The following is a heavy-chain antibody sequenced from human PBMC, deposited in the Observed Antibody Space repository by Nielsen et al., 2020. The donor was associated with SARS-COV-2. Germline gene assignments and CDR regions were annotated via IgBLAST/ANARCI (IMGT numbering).Heavy chain of an antibody. J-gene: IGHJ6*02. CDR2: IYTDGST. D-gene: IGHD7-27*01. Sequence: GGSLRLSCGASGFTISSSFMSWVRQAAGKGLDWVSVIYTDGSTSHADSVKGRFTISRDNSKNTLCLQMNSLRAEDTAVYYCARDNWGRMDVWGQGTTVTVSS. V-gene: IGHV3-66*01. CDR1: GFTISSSF. CDR3: ARDNWGRMDV.